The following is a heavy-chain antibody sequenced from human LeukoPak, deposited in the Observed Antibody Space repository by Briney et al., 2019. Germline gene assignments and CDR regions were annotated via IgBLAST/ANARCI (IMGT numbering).Heavy chain of an antibody. CDR2: ISGSGGST. CDR1: GFTFSSYA. D-gene: IGHD6-19*01. Sequence: GGSLRLSCAASGFTFSSYAMSWVRQAPGKGLEWVSAISGSGGSTYYADSVKGRFTISRDNSKNTLYLQMNSLRAEDTDVYYCARGSGWYHVPEYFQHWGQGTLVSVSS. J-gene: IGHJ1*01. CDR3: ARGSGWYHVPEYFQH. V-gene: IGHV3-23*01.